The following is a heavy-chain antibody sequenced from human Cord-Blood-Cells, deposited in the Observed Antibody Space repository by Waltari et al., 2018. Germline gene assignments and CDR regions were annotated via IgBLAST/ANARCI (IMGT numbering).Heavy chain of an antibody. Sequence: EVLLLESGGGLVQPGGSLRLSCAASGFTFSSYAMRWVRPAPGKGLEWVSAISGSGGSTYYADSVKGRFTISRDNSKNTLYLQMNSLRAEDTAVYYCAKLFFRGSSSYYFDYWGQGTLVTVSS. CDR3: AKLFFRGSSSYYFDY. D-gene: IGHD6-6*01. CDR2: ISGSGGST. J-gene: IGHJ4*02. V-gene: IGHV3-23*01. CDR1: GFTFSSYA.